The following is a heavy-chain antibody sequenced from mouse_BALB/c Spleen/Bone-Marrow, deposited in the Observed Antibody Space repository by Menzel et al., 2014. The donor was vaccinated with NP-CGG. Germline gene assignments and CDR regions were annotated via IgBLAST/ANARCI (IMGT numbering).Heavy chain of an antibody. CDR1: GYSLSSDYA. V-gene: IGHV3-2*02. CDR3: GRRDYGAMDY. CDR2: ISYSGST. J-gene: IGHJ4*01. Sequence: EVQLQQSGPGLVKPSQSLSLPCTVTGYSLSSDYAWNWIRQLPGNKLEWMGYISYSGSTSYNPSLKSRISITRDTSKNQFFLQLNSVTTEDTATYYCGRRDYGAMDYWGQGTSVTVSS. D-gene: IGHD1-1*02.